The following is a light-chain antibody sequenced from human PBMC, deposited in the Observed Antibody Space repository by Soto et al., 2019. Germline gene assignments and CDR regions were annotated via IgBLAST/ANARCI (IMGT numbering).Light chain of an antibody. CDR2: GVS. CDR3: RSYISSSSPYV. CDR1: SSDIGGYNF. Sequence: QSVLTQPASVSGSPGQSITISCTGTSSDIGGYNFVSWYQHHPGKAPRLIIFGVSDRPSGVSDRFSGSKSGNTASLTISALQAEDEADYYCRSYISSSSPYVFGTGTKLTVL. J-gene: IGLJ1*01. V-gene: IGLV2-14*03.